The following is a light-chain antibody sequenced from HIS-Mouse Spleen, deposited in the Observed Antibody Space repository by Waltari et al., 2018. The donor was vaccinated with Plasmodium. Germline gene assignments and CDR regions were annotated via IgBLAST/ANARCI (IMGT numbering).Light chain of an antibody. Sequence: QSALTQPASVSGSPGQSITISCTGTSRDVGSYNLVSWYQQQPGKAPKRMIYEGSKRPSGVSNRFSGSKSGNTASLTIAGLQAEDEADYYCCSYAGSSTFVVFGGGTKLTVL. CDR2: EGS. J-gene: IGLJ2*01. CDR1: SRDVGSYNL. V-gene: IGLV2-23*03. CDR3: CSYAGSSTFVV.